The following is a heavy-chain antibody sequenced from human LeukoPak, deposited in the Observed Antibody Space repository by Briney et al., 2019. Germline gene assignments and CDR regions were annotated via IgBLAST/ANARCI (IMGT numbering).Heavy chain of an antibody. Sequence: ASVKVSCKASGHTFTSYDINWVRQATGQGLEWMGWMNPNSGNTGYAQKFQGRVTMTRNTSISTAYMELSSLRSEDTAVYYCARGSDSSSWYNPWGQGTLVTVSS. CDR3: ARGSDSSSWYNP. CDR2: MNPNSGNT. D-gene: IGHD6-13*01. CDR1: GHTFTSYD. J-gene: IGHJ5*02. V-gene: IGHV1-8*01.